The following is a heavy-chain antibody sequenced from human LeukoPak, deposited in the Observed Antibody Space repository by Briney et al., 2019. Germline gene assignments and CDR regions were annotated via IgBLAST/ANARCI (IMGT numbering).Heavy chain of an antibody. Sequence: SETLSLTCTVSGYSISSGYYWGWIRQPPGKGLEWIGSIYHSGSTYYNPSLKSRVTISVDTSKNQFSLKLSSVTAADTAVYYCARRGPLGAFDIWGQGTMVTVSS. J-gene: IGHJ3*02. CDR3: ARRGPLGAFDI. CDR2: IYHSGST. CDR1: GYSISSGYY. D-gene: IGHD3-16*01. V-gene: IGHV4-38-2*02.